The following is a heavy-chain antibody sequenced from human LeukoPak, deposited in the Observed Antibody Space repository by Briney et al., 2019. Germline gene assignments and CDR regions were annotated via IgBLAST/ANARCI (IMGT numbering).Heavy chain of an antibody. D-gene: IGHD1-26*01. J-gene: IGHJ4*02. V-gene: IGHV3-7*01. CDR2: IKGDESAR. CDR3: ARDVGGSLDY. CDR1: GFSFITYW. Sequence: GGSLRLSCAATGFSFITYWMAWVRQAPRKGLEWVANIKGDESARHQADSVKGRFTISRDNAQRSVYLQMSRLRGEDTGVYYCARDVGGSLDYWGKGTLVTVSS.